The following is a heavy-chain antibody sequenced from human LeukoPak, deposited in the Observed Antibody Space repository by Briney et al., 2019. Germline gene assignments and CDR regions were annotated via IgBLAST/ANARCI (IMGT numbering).Heavy chain of an antibody. CDR3: ARALRLGATV. CDR1: GFTFGLYA. D-gene: IGHD3-16*01. J-gene: IGHJ3*01. Sequence: GGSLRLSCAASGFTFGLYAMHWVRQAPGKGLEWVAVTSFDGTNKYYADSIEGRFTISRDNSKNTLYLQMNSLRAEDTAVYYCARALRLGATVWGQGTMVTVSS. V-gene: IGHV3-30-3*01. CDR2: TSFDGTNK.